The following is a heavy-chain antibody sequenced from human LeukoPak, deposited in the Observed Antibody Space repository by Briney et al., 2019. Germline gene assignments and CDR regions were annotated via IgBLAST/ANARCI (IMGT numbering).Heavy chain of an antibody. CDR3: ARVSKVHNGEQLLDY. J-gene: IGHJ4*03. D-gene: IGHD5-18*01. CDR1: GGSFSGYY. V-gene: IGHV4-34*01. CDR2: INHSGST. Sequence: PSETLSLTCAVYGGSFSGYYWSWIRQPPGKGLEWIGEINHSGSTNYNPSLKSRVTISVDTSKNQFSLKLSSVTAADTAVYYCARVSKVHNGEQLLDYWGQGTTVTVSS.